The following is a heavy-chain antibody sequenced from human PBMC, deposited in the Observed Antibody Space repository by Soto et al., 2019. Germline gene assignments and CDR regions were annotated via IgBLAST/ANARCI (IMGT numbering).Heavy chain of an antibody. CDR3: TIFGVADDAFDI. CDR1: GYSFTSYW. J-gene: IGHJ3*02. CDR2: IDPSDSYT. V-gene: IGHV5-10-1*01. D-gene: IGHD3-3*01. Sequence: PGESLKISCKGSGYSFTSYWISWVRQMPGKGLEWMGRIDPSDSYTNYSPSFQGHVTISADKSISTAYLQWSSLKASDTAMYYCTIFGVADDAFDIWGQGTMVTVSS.